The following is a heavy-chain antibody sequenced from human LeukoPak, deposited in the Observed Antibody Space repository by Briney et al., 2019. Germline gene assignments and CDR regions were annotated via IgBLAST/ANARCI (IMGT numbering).Heavy chain of an antibody. CDR3: ARDNSLYGMDV. V-gene: IGHV3-7*05. Sequence: GGSLRLSCAPSGFTFRGYWMTWVSQAPGKGLEWVANIKHDGSEKYYVDSVKGRFTISRDNAKNSLYLQMNSLRAEDTAVYYCARDNSLYGMDVWGQGTTVTVSS. CDR1: GFTFRGYW. J-gene: IGHJ6*02. D-gene: IGHD2/OR15-2a*01. CDR2: IKHDGSEK.